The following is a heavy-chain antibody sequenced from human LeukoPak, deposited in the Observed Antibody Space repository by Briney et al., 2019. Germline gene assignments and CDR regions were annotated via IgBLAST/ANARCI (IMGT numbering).Heavy chain of an antibody. J-gene: IGHJ4*02. D-gene: IGHD1-7*01. V-gene: IGHV3-7*01. Sequence: GGSLRLSCAASGFTLSGHWVTWVRQAPGRGGEGVANINQDGSAKYYVDSVKGRFTISRDNAKNSMYLQMNSLRAEDTAVYYCARWDIRGTAHQLDYWGQGTLVTVSS. CDR1: GFTLSGHW. CDR3: ARWDIRGTAHQLDY. CDR2: INQDGSAK.